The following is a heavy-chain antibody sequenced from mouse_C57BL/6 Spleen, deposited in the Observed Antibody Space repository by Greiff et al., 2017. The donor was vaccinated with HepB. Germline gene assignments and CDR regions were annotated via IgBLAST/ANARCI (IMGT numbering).Heavy chain of an antibody. CDR3: ERESNYPPYYFDY. CDR1: GFTFSSYG. V-gene: IGHV5-6*01. Sequence: EVMLVESGGDLVKPGGSLKLSCAASGFTFSSYGMSWVRQTPDKRLEWVATISSGGSYTYYPDSVKGRFTISRDNAKNTLYLQMSSLKSEDTAMYYCERESNYPPYYFDYWGQGTTLTVSS. J-gene: IGHJ2*01. D-gene: IGHD2-5*01. CDR2: ISSGGSYT.